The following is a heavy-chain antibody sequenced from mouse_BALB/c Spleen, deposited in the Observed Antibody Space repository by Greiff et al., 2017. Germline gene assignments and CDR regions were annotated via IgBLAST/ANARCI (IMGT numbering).Heavy chain of an antibody. CDR2: ISSGGST. D-gene: IGHD1-2*01. CDR1: GFTFSSYA. CDR3: ARERDYYGYGAMDY. V-gene: IGHV5-6-5*01. Sequence: EVKLQESGGGLVKPGGSLKLSCAASGFTFSSYAMSWVRQTPEKRLEWVASISSGGSTYYPDSVKGRFTISRDNARNILYLQMSSLRSEDTAMYYCARERDYYGYGAMDYWGQGTSVTVSS. J-gene: IGHJ4*01.